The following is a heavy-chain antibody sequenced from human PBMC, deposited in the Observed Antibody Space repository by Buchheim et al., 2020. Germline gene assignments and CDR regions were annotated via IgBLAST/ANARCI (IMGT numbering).Heavy chain of an antibody. CDR2: IYPDGSTT. V-gene: IGHV3-74*03. D-gene: IGHD3-10*01. CDR1: GFTLSNYY. Sequence: EVQLVESGGGLVQPGGSLRLSCAASGFTLSNYYINWVRLAPGKGLEWVSLIYPDGSTTAYADSVKGRFTVSRDNAKHTVYLQMRSLRAEDAAVYYCARDSAGSPHLGGQGTL. CDR3: ARDSAGSPHL. J-gene: IGHJ4*02.